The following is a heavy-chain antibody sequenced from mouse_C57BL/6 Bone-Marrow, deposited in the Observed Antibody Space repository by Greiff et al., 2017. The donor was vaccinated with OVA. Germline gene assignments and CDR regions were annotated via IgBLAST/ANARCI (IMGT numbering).Heavy chain of an antibody. CDR2: IYPSDSET. Sequence: VQLQQPGAELVRPGSSVKLSCKASGYTFTSYWMDWVKQRPGQGLEWIGNIYPSDSETHYNQKFKDKATLTVDKSSSTAYMQLSSLTSEDSAVYYCARGSSRERYYAMDYWGQGTSVTVSS. J-gene: IGHJ4*01. CDR3: ARGSSRERYYAMDY. CDR1: GYTFTSYW. V-gene: IGHV1-61*01. D-gene: IGHD1-1*01.